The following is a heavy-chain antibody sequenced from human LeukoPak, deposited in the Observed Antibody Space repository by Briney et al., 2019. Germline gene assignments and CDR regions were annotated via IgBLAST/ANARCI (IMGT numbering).Heavy chain of an antibody. Sequence: GGSLSLSCATSGFTFMTYGFHWVRQAPGKGLEWVAVIWSDGSKQYYADSVKGRFTISRDSSDSTVHLHMNSLRVEDTAVYYCARESAGISSDIWGQGTMVTVSS. V-gene: IGHV3-33*01. J-gene: IGHJ3*02. CDR3: ARESAGISSDI. CDR2: IWSDGSKQ. CDR1: GFTFMTYG. D-gene: IGHD2-15*01.